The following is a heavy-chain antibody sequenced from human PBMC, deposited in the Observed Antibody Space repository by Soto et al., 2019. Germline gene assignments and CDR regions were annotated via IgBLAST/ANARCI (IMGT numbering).Heavy chain of an antibody. J-gene: IGHJ1*01. CDR3: SSAELQH. CDR2: IYYSGST. V-gene: IGHV4-39*05. CDR1: GGCTHRRSFY. Sequence: SGSPSLTCAFSGGCTHRRSFYWGWIRQPPGKGLEWIGSIYYSGSTYYNPSLKSRVTISVDTSKNQFSLKLSSVTAADTAVYYCSSAELQHWGQGTLVTVSS.